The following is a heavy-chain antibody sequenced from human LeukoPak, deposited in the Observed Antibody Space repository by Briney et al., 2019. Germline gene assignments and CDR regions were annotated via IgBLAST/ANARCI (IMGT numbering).Heavy chain of an antibody. CDR1: GFTFSDHY. J-gene: IGHJ6*04. CDR2: TRNKANSYTT. V-gene: IGHV3-72*01. D-gene: IGHD5-12*01. Sequence: GGSLRLSCAASGFTFSDHYMDWVRQAPGKGLEWVGRTRNKANSYTTEYAASVKGRFTIPRDDSKNSLYLQMNSLKTEDTAVYYCARDGYSGYGFLDVWGKGTTVTVSS. CDR3: ARDGYSGYGFLDV.